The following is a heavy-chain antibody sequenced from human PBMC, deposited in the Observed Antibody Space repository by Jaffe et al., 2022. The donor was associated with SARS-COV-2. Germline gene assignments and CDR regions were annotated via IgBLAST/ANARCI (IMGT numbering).Heavy chain of an antibody. CDR3: AKDACTNGVCYRNEYFQH. CDR2: ISYDGSNK. Sequence: QVQLVESGGGVVQPGRSLRLSCAASGFTFSSYGMHWVRQAPGKGLEWVAVISYDGSNKYYADSVKGRFTISRDNSKNTLYLQMNSLRAEDTAVYYCAKDACTNGVCYRNEYFQHWGQGTLVTVSS. CDR1: GFTFSSYG. V-gene: IGHV3-30*18. D-gene: IGHD2-8*01. J-gene: IGHJ1*01.